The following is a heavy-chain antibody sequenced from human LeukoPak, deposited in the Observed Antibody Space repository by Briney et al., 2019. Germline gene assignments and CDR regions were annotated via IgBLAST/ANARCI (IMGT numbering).Heavy chain of an antibody. Sequence: SETLSLTSAVYGGSFSGYYWSWIRQPPGKGLEWIGEINHSGSTNYNPSLKSRVTISVDTSKNQFSLKLSSVTAADTAVYYCALIVVVAATADDYWGQGTLVTVSS. CDR1: GGSFSGYY. CDR3: ALIVVVAATADDY. CDR2: INHSGST. D-gene: IGHD2-15*01. V-gene: IGHV4-34*01. J-gene: IGHJ4*02.